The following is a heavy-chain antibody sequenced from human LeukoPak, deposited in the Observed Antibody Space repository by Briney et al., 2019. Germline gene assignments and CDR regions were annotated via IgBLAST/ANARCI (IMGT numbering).Heavy chain of an antibody. D-gene: IGHD3-3*01. Sequence: GGSLRLSCAASGFTFSSYWMSWVRQAPGKGLEWVANIKQDGSEKYYVDSVKGRFTISRDNAKNSLYLQMNSLRAEDTAVYYCARMLKLYVFWSADPGGFDYLGQGTLVTVSS. V-gene: IGHV3-7*01. CDR1: GFTFSSYW. J-gene: IGHJ4*02. CDR2: IKQDGSEK. CDR3: ARMLKLYVFWSADPGGFDY.